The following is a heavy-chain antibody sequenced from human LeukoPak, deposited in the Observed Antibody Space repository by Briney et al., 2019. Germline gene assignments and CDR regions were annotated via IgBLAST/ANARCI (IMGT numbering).Heavy chain of an antibody. V-gene: IGHV4-59*01. J-gene: IGHJ5*02. CDR2: ISFSGSA. Sequence: SETLSLTCTVSGGSINSFYWSWIRQSPGKGLEWIGYISFSGSATYNPSLKSRVTISVDTSKNQFSLNLTSVTAADTAFYYCASAALGGWFAPWGQGTLVTVSS. CDR1: GGSINSFY. CDR3: ASAALGGWFAP.